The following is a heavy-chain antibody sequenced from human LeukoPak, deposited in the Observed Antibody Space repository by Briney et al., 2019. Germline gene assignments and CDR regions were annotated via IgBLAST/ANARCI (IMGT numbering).Heavy chain of an antibody. CDR1: GFTFSSYE. J-gene: IGHJ3*02. D-gene: IGHD7-27*01. Sequence: PGGSLRLSCAASGFTFSSYEMNWVRQAPGKGLGWVSFISSSGNTIYYADSVKDRFIISRDNAKNSLYLQMNSLRTEDTAIYYCARERPGEDTFDIWGQGTMVTVSS. V-gene: IGHV3-48*03. CDR2: ISSSGNTI. CDR3: ARERPGEDTFDI.